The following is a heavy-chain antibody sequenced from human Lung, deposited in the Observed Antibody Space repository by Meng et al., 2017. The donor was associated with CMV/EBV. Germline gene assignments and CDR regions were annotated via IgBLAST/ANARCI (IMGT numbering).Heavy chain of an antibody. V-gene: IGHV3-23*01. CDR2: IVGAGGKT. CDR3: AKDRRFGHDILTVLDY. Sequence: GEXXTISCAASGFKFDSYAMSWVRQAPGKGLEWVAAIVGAGGKTHYADSVRGRFTISRDNFKNTLYLEMDSLRGEDTAVYYCAKDRRFGHDILTVLDYWGQGTLVTVSS. D-gene: IGHD3-9*01. CDR1: GFKFDSYA. J-gene: IGHJ4*02.